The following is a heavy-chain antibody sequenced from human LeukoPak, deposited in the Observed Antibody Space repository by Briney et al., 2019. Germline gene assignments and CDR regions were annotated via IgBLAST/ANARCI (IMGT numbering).Heavy chain of an antibody. CDR2: INPNSGGT. J-gene: IGHJ5*02. D-gene: IGHD3-3*01. CDR3: ARGRETTLEWLLWYWFDP. CDR1: GYTFTGYY. Sequence: ASVKVSCKASGYTFTGYYMHWVRHAPGQGLEWMGWINPNSGGTNYAQKFQGRVTMTRDTSISTAYMELSRLRSDDTAVYYCARGRETTLEWLLWYWFDPWGQGTLVTVSS. V-gene: IGHV1-2*02.